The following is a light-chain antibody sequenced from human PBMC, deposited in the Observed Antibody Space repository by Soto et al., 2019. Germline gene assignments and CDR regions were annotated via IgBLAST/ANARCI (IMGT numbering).Light chain of an antibody. V-gene: IGKV1-5*01. CDR2: DAS. Sequence: DIQMTQSPSTLSASVGDRVAITCRASQSISQWVAWYQQKPGRAPELLIYDASKLKSGVPSRLSGSGSGTEFSLTITSLQPDDSAMYYCQQYNGYSWTFGRGTKV. CDR1: QSISQW. J-gene: IGKJ1*01. CDR3: QQYNGYSWT.